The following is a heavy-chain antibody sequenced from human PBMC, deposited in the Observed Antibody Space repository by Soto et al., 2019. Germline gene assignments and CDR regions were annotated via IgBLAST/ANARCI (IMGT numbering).Heavy chain of an antibody. V-gene: IGHV3-23*01. CDR1: GFRFSSYA. Sequence: PGGSLRLSCAVSGFRFSSYAMSWVRQAPGKGLEWVSSISDGGGSTYYADSVKGRLTISRDNPKNTLYVQMNSLRAEDTAVYYCAKGSPDRGAYDPLKYYLDVWGKGNTVTVS. CDR3: AKGSPDRGAYDPLKYYLDV. D-gene: IGHD3-10*01. J-gene: IGHJ6*03. CDR2: ISDGGGST.